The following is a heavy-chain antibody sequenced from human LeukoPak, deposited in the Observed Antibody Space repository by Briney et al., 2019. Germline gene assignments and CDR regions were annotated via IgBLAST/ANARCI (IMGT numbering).Heavy chain of an antibody. D-gene: IGHD3-10*01. CDR2: ISWNSGSI. V-gene: IGHV3-9*03. Sequence: GGSLRLSCAASGFTFDDYAMHWVRQAPGKGLEWVSGISWNSGSIGYADSVKGRFTISRDNAKNSLYLQMNSLRAEDMALYYCAKDARAYYYMDVWGKGTTVTVSS. CDR3: AKDARAYYYMDV. J-gene: IGHJ6*03. CDR1: GFTFDDYA.